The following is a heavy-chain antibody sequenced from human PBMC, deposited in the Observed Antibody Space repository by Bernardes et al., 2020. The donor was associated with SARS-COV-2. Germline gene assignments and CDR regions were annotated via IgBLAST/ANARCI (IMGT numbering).Heavy chain of an antibody. CDR3: AGSSCGIDCYIGGLRSWDYGMDV. V-gene: IGHV4-39*01. J-gene: IGHJ6*02. CDR1: GGSISSSNYY. CDR2: IYSSGSS. D-gene: IGHD2-21*02. Sequence: SETLSLTCTVSGGSISSSNYYWGWIRQPPGKGLEWIGSIYSSGSSYYNPSLQSRVPESIDTSKNQFSLRLSFVTAADTAVYYCAGSSCGIDCYIGGLRSWDYGMDVWGQGTTVTVSS.